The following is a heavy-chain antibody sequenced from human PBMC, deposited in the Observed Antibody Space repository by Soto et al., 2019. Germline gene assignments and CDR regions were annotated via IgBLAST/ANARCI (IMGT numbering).Heavy chain of an antibody. CDR3: ARAGRYYDILTGYYTFHYFDY. V-gene: IGHV3-33*01. J-gene: IGHJ4*02. CDR2: IWYDGSNK. D-gene: IGHD3-9*01. CDR1: GFTFSSYG. Sequence: GGSLRLSCAASGFTFSSYGMHWVRQAPGKGLEWVAVIWYDGSNKYYADSVKGRFTISRDNSKNTLYLQMNSLRAEDTAVYYCARAGRYYDILTGYYTFHYFDYWGQGTLVTVSS.